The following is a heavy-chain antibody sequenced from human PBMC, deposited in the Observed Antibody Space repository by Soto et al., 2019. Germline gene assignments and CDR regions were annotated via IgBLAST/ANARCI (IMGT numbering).Heavy chain of an antibody. D-gene: IGHD1-1*01. V-gene: IGHV1-2*02. Sequence: ASVKVSCKASGYTFTGHYLHWVRQAPGQGLEWVGCINPNSGSTNYAQTFQGRVTMTRDTSINTAYMDLSRLRSDDTAVYYCPTAGNWNGLTCGQGTLVTVYS. CDR2: INPNSGST. CDR3: PTAGNWNGLT. J-gene: IGHJ5*02. CDR1: GYTFTGHY.